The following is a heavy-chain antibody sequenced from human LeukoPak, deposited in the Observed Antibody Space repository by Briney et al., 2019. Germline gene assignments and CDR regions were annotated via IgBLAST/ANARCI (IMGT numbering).Heavy chain of an antibody. D-gene: IGHD3-10*01. V-gene: IGHV4-59*08. J-gene: IGHJ6*02. CDR3: ARYYYGSGSYYNALGLDYYYYGMDV. CDR1: GGSISSYY. CDR2: IYYSGST. Sequence: PSETLSLTCTVSGGSISSYYWSWIRQPPGKGLEWIGYIYYSGSTNYNPSLKSRVTISVDTSKNQFSLKLSSVTAADTAVYYCARYYYGSGSYYNALGLDYYYYGMDVWGQGTTVTVSS.